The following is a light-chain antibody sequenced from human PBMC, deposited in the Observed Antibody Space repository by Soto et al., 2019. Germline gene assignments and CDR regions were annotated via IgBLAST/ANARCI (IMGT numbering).Light chain of an antibody. CDR3: QQSSTSPLT. J-gene: IGKJ4*01. V-gene: IGKV1-39*01. Sequence: DIQMTQSPSSLSASVGDRVTITCRASQSIGRFLNWYQQKAGKAPKLLVSSASGWQGGLPSRFSGSGYGTDFILTISSLQPEDSATYYCQQSSTSPLTFGGGTMVEIK. CDR1: QSIGRF. CDR2: SAS.